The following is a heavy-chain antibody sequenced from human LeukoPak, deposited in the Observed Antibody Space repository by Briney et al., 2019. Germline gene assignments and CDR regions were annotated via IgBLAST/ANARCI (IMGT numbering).Heavy chain of an antibody. CDR3: ARRTVTTIADY. J-gene: IGHJ4*02. V-gene: IGHV3-30-3*01. CDR2: ISYDGGNR. Sequence: GGSLRLSCAASGFTFNTYAMNWVRQTPGKGLGWVAIISYDGGNRYYADSVKGRFTVSRDNPKNTLYLQMNSLRGEDTAVYYCARRTVTTIADYWGQGTLVTVSS. D-gene: IGHD4-17*01. CDR1: GFTFNTYA.